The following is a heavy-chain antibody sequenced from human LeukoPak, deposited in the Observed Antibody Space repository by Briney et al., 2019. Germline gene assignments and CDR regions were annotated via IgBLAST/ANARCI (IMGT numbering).Heavy chain of an antibody. D-gene: IGHD1-26*01. J-gene: IGHJ3*02. CDR1: GFTFSSYG. Sequence: TGGSLRLSCAASGFTFSSYGMHWVRQAPGKGLEWVAFIRYDGSNKYYADSVKGRFTISRDNSKNTLYLQMNSLRAKDTAVYYCAGPRVVGATLAFDIWGQGTMVTVSS. CDR3: AGPRVVGATLAFDI. CDR2: IRYDGSNK. V-gene: IGHV3-30*02.